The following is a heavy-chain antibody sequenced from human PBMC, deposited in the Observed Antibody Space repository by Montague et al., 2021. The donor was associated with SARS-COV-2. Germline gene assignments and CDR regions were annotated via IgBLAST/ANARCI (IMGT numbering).Heavy chain of an antibody. Sequence: SVKVSCRASCYTFTSYGISWVRQAPGQGLEWMGWISAYNGNTNYAQKLQGRVTMTTDTSTSTAYMELRSLRSDDTAVYYCAREVIVGGYSYGYWYWGQGTLVTVSS. D-gene: IGHD5-18*01. V-gene: IGHV1-18*01. J-gene: IGHJ4*02. CDR1: CYTFTSYG. CDR3: AREVIVGGYSYGYWY. CDR2: ISAYNGNT.